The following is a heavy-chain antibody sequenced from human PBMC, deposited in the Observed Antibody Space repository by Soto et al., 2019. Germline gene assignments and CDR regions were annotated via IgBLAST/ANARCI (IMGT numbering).Heavy chain of an antibody. J-gene: IGHJ3*02. V-gene: IGHV1-69*13. D-gene: IGHD2-2*01. Sequence: ASVKVSCKASGGTFSSYAISWVRQAPGQGLEWMGGIIPIFGTANYTQKFQGRVTITADESTSTAYMELSSLRSEDTAVYYCARDCSSTSCLGAFDIWGQGTMVTVSS. CDR2: IIPIFGTA. CDR3: ARDCSSTSCLGAFDI. CDR1: GGTFSSYA.